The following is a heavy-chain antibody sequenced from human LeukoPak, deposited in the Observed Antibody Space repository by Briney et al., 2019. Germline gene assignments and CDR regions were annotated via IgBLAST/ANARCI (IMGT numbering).Heavy chain of an antibody. CDR1: GFTFSSYA. V-gene: IGHV3-23*01. D-gene: IGHD3-10*02. CDR2: ISAIGAGT. CDR3: AELGITMIGGV. Sequence: GGSLRLSCAASGFTFSSYAMSWVRQAPGKGLEWVSLISAIGAGTYYADSVKGRFTISRDNSKNRLYLQMNSLRAEDTAVYYCAELGITMIGGVWGKGTTVTISS. J-gene: IGHJ6*04.